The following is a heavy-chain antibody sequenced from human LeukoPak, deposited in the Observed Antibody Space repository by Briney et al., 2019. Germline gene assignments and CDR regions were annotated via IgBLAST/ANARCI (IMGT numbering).Heavy chain of an antibody. D-gene: IGHD2-15*01. Sequence: ASVKVSCKASGYTFTAYYMHWVRXXPXXXXEWVGWINSGSGDTNYAQRFQGRVTVTRDTSISTTYMEVYNLKSDDTAVYYCVREARAAADYWGQGTLVTVSS. CDR1: GYTFTAYY. V-gene: IGHV1-2*02. CDR3: VREARAAADY. J-gene: IGHJ4*02. CDR2: INSGSGDT.